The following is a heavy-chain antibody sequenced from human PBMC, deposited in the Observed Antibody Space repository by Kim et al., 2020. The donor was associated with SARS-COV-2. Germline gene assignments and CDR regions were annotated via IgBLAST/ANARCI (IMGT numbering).Heavy chain of an antibody. Sequence: GESLKISCKGSGYSFTSYWMAWVRQMPGKGLEWMGMIYGGDSEFRYSPSFQGQVTMSVDKSIRTVYLQWSSLKASDTAMYYCARGRDAFDPWGQGTLVTVSS. V-gene: IGHV5-51*01. CDR3: ARGRDAFDP. CDR1: GYSFTSYW. CDR2: IYGGDSEF. J-gene: IGHJ5*02.